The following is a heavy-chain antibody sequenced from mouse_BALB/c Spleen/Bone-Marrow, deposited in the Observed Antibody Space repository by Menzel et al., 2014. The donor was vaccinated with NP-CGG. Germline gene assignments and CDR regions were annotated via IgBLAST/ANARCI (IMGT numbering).Heavy chain of an antibody. CDR1: GYAFTNYL. CDR2: INPGSGGT. J-gene: IGHJ2*01. CDR3: SGQTATFFDY. Sequence: QVQLKESGAELVRPGTSVKVSCKASGYAFTNYLIEWVKRRPGQGLEWIGVINPGSGGTNYNEKFKDKATPTADESSSTAYMQLSSLTSDDSAVYFCSGQTATFFDYWGQGTTLTVSS. V-gene: IGHV1-54*03. D-gene: IGHD1-2*01.